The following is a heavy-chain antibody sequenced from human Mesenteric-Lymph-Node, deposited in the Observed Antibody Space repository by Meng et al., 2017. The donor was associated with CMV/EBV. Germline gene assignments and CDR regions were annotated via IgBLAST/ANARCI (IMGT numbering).Heavy chain of an antibody. J-gene: IGHJ5*02. V-gene: IGHV4-39*07. CDR2: IYYSGST. CDR3: ARDGDTNTAPGLFDP. CDR1: GGSITSSTFY. Sequence: SETLSLTCTVSGGSITSSTFYWGWVRQPPGKGLEWIGSIYYSGSTYYNPSLKSRVTISVDTSKNQFSLKLTSLTAADTAVYYCARDGDTNTAPGLFDPWGQGTLVTVSS. D-gene: IGHD6-13*01.